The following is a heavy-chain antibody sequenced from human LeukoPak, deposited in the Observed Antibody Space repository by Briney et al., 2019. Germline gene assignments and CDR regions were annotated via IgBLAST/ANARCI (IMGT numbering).Heavy chain of an antibody. CDR3: AKANVDTAMYPPSDFDY. J-gene: IGHJ4*02. V-gene: IGHV3-30*02. Sequence: GGSLRLSCAASGFTFSSYGMHWVRQAPGKGLEWVAFIRYDGSNKYYADSVKGRFTISRDNSKNTLYLQMNSLRAEDTAVYYCAKANVDTAMYPPSDFDYWGQGTLVTVSS. CDR2: IRYDGSNK. CDR1: GFTFSSYG. D-gene: IGHD5-18*01.